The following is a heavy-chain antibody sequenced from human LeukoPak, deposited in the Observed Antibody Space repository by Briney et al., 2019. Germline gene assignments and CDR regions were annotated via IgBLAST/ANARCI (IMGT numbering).Heavy chain of an antibody. J-gene: IGHJ6*02. Sequence: PSQTLSLTCTVSGGSISSGGYYWSWIRQHPGKGLEWIGYIYYSGSTNYNPSLKSRVTISVDTSKNQFSLKLSSVTAADTAVYYCARGRKAAGLPYYYYYYGMDVWGQGTTVTVSS. CDR3: ARGRKAAGLPYYYYYYGMDV. CDR2: IYYSGST. V-gene: IGHV4-31*03. CDR1: GGSISSGGYY. D-gene: IGHD6-13*01.